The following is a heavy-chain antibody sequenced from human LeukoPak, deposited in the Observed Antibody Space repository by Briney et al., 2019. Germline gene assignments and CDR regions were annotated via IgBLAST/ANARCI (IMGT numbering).Heavy chain of an antibody. CDR1: GYTFTGYY. D-gene: IGHD3-22*01. J-gene: IGHJ1*01. Sequence: ASVKVSCKASGYTFTGYYMHWVRQAPGQGLEWMGWINPNSGGTNYAQKFQGWVTMTRDTSISTAYMELSRLRSDDTAEYYCARVSSGYYYYFQHWGQGTLVTVSS. V-gene: IGHV1-2*04. CDR2: INPNSGGT. CDR3: ARVSSGYYYYFQH.